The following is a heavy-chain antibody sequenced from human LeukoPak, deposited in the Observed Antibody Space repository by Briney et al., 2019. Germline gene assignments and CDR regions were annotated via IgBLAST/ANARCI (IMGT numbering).Heavy chain of an antibody. V-gene: IGHV1-69*06. Sequence: GASVKVSCKASGGTFSSYAISWVRQAPGQGLEWMGGIIPIFGTANYAQKFQGRVTITADKSTSTAYMELSSLRSEDTAVYYCARGPGYSAYDSRKLTYYYYMDVWGKGTTVTISS. CDR1: GGTFSSYA. CDR2: IIPIFGTA. J-gene: IGHJ6*03. D-gene: IGHD5-12*01. CDR3: ARGPGYSAYDSRKLTYYYYMDV.